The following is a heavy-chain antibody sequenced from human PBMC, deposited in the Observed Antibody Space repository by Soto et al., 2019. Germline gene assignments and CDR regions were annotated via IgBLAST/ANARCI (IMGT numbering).Heavy chain of an antibody. CDR2: ISGSGGST. Sequence: GGSLRLSCAASGFTFSSYAMSWVRQAPGKGLEWVSAISGSGGSTYYADSVKGRFTISRDNSKNTLYLQMNSLRAEDTAVYYCAKCGKYCTNGVCNNYYYMDVWGKGTTVTVSS. V-gene: IGHV3-23*01. CDR1: GFTFSSYA. CDR3: AKCGKYCTNGVCNNYYYMDV. J-gene: IGHJ6*03. D-gene: IGHD2-8*01.